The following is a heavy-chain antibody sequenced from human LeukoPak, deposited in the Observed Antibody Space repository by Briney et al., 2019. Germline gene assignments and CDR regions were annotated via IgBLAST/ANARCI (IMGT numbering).Heavy chain of an antibody. CDR2: FDPEDGET. V-gene: IGHV1-24*01. CDR1: GYTLTELS. CDR3: ASTPPLTTVVTPGVLAFDI. D-gene: IGHD4-23*01. Sequence: GASVKVSCKVSGYTLTELSMHWVRQAPGKGLEWMGGFDPEDGETIYAQKFQGRVTMTEDTSTDTAYMELSSLRSEDTAVYYCASTPPLTTVVTPGVLAFDIWGRGTMVTVSS. J-gene: IGHJ3*02.